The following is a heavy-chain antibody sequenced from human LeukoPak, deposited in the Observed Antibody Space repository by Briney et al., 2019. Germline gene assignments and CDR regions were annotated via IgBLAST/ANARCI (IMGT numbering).Heavy chain of an antibody. J-gene: IGHJ5*02. CDR2: VSGSGGRT. CDR1: GFAFTDYA. D-gene: IGHD7-27*01. V-gene: IGHV3-23*01. Sequence: PGGSLRLSCAASGFAFTDYAMNWVRQVPGKGLEWVSAVSGSGGRTYYADSVKGRFTISRDNSKNTLYLQMNSLRAEDTAVYYCTRNWGSDNWFDPWGQGTLVTVSS. CDR3: TRNWGSDNWFDP.